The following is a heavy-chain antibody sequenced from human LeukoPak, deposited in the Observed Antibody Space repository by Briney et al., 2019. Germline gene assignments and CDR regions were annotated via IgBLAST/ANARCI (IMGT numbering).Heavy chain of an antibody. V-gene: IGHV1-46*01. CDR2: INPSGGST. D-gene: IGHD4-17*01. CDR1: GYTFTSYY. Sequence: ASVKVSCRASGYTFTSYYMHWVRQAPGQGLEWMGIINPSGGSTSYAQKFQGRVTMTRDTSTSTVYMELSSLRSEDTAVYYCARDITDYGDYDFNYYYYGMDVWGQGTTVTVSS. J-gene: IGHJ6*02. CDR3: ARDITDYGDYDFNYYYYGMDV.